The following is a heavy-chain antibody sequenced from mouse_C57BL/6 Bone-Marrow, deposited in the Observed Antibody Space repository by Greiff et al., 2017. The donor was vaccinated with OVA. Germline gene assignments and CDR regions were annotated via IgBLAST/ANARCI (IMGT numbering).Heavy chain of an antibody. V-gene: IGHV14-4*01. J-gene: IGHJ3*01. CDR1: GFNIKDDY. CDR2: IDPENGDT. D-gene: IGHD1-1*01. CDR3: TPGSTWFAY. Sequence: QLKQSGAELVRPGASVKLSCTASGFNIKDDYMHWVKQRPEQGLEWIGWIDPENGDTEYASKFQGKATITADTSSNTAYLQLSSRTSEDTAVYYCTPGSTWFAYWGQGTLVTVSA.